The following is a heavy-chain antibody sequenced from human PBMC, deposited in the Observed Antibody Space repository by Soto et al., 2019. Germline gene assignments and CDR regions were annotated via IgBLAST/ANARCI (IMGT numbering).Heavy chain of an antibody. CDR2: ISSSGTSA. CDR1: GFTFSAVY. Sequence: QVQLEESGGGLVKPGGSLRLSCAASGFTFSAVYMSWIRQAPNKGLEYISYISSSGTSANYADSVKGRFTISRDNAKNSLSLHMNSLRAEDTAVYYCARDRGAVTGQDFDYWGQGALVTVSS. V-gene: IGHV3-11*05. CDR3: ARDRGAVTGQDFDY. J-gene: IGHJ4*02. D-gene: IGHD6-19*01.